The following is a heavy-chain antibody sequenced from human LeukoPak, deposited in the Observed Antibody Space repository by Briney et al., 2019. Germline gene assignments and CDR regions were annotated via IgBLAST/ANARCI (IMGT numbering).Heavy chain of an antibody. D-gene: IGHD3-10*01. CDR3: ARDRGYLVFDY. Sequence: GGSLRLSCAASGFTFSRFWMTWVRQAPGKGLEWVANIKEDGSDKYYVDSVKGRFTVSRDNAKNSLYLQMNSLRDEDTAVYYCARDRGYLVFDYWGQGTLVTVSS. CDR1: GFTFSRFW. CDR2: IKEDGSDK. J-gene: IGHJ4*02. V-gene: IGHV3-7*01.